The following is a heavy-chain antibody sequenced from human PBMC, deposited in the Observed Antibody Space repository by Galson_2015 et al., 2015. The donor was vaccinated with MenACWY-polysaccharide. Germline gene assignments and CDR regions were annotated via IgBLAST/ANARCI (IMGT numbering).Heavy chain of an antibody. CDR2: TSYRPKRYH. D-gene: IGHD6-13*01. CDR1: GDSVSSDSAA. CDR3: ARTCPPYSRTWYECFDY. V-gene: IGHV6-1*01. J-gene: IGHJ4*02. Sequence: CAISGDSVSSDSAAWNWIRQSQSRGLEWLGRTSYRPKRYHDYPVSVKSRITIHPDTSKNQFSLQLNSETPDDTALYYCARTCPPYSRTWYECFDYWDQGTLVTVSS.